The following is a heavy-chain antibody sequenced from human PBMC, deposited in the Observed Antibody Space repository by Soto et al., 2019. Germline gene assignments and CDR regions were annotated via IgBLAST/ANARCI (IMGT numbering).Heavy chain of an antibody. Sequence: PGWSLRLSCASSVFTFISYEMNWVRQAPGKGLEWVSYISSSGSTIYYADSVKGRFTISRDNAKNSLYLQMNSLRAEDTAVYYCARVPHYYDSSGYYGDAFDIWGQGTMVTVSS. V-gene: IGHV3-48*03. CDR3: ARVPHYYDSSGYYGDAFDI. D-gene: IGHD3-22*01. J-gene: IGHJ3*02. CDR1: VFTFISYE. CDR2: ISSSGSTI.